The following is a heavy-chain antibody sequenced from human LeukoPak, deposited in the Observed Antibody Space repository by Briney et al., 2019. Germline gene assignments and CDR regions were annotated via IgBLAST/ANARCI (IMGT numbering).Heavy chain of an antibody. J-gene: IGHJ4*02. D-gene: IGHD6-13*01. V-gene: IGHV1-8*01. CDR2: MNPNSGNT. CDR1: GYTFTSYD. CDR3: ARGQWASSSWSLDY. Sequence: ASVKVSCKASGYTFTSYDINWVRQTTGQGLEWMGWMNPNSGNTGYAQKFQGRVTMTRNTSISTAYMELSSLRSEDTAVYYCARGQWASSSWSLDYWGQGTLVTVSS.